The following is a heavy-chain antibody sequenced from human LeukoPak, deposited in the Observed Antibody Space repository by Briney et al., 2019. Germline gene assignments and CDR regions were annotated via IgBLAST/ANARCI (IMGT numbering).Heavy chain of an antibody. Sequence: GGSLRLSCAASGFTFSSYSMNWVRQAPGKGLEWVSSISSSSSYIYYADSVKGRFTISRDNAKNSLYLQMNSLRAEDTAVYYCAREHCSSTSCVPYYYYGMDVWGQGTTVTVSS. V-gene: IGHV3-21*01. CDR2: ISSSSSYI. D-gene: IGHD2-2*01. J-gene: IGHJ6*02. CDR1: GFTFSSYS. CDR3: AREHCSSTSCVPYYYYGMDV.